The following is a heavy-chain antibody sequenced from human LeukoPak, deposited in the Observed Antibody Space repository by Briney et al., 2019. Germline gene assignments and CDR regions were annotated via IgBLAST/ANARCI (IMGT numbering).Heavy chain of an antibody. Sequence: SETLSLTCTVSGGSIRSYYWNWIRQPPWKGLEWLGYIHYTGSTIYNPSLRSRVTISVDTSKNQFSLKLSSVTAADTAVYYCARVGYYDSSGYLDYWGQGTLVTVSS. V-gene: IGHV4-59*01. J-gene: IGHJ4*02. CDR3: ARVGYYDSSGYLDY. CDR1: GGSIRSYY. CDR2: IHYTGST. D-gene: IGHD3-22*01.